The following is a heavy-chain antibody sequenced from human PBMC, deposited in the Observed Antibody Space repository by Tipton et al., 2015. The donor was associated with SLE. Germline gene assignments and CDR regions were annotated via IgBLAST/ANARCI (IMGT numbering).Heavy chain of an antibody. Sequence: TLSLTCIVSGDSINNYYWSWIRQSPGKGLEWIGNIYYTGSTNYNPSLKSRVTMSVVTSKNQFSLNLTSVTAADTAMYYCARVERWVQNRGVDSWGQGTLVTVSS. J-gene: IGHJ5*01. CDR2: IYYTGST. CDR3: ARVERWVQNRGVDS. D-gene: IGHD5-24*01. V-gene: IGHV4-59*01. CDR1: GDSINNYY.